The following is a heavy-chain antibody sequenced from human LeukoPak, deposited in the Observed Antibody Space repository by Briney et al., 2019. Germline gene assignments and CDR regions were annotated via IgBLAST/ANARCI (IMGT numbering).Heavy chain of an antibody. Sequence: GESLKISCKASGQSFTNYWIGWVRQMPGKGLEWMGIIHPLDSTTLYTPSLQGQVTISADKSISTAYLQWSSLQPSDTAMYYCARRYYHSTEFDPWGQGALVTVSS. V-gene: IGHV5-51*03. CDR2: IHPLDSTT. D-gene: IGHD3-22*01. CDR3: ARRYYHSTEFDP. CDR1: GQSFTNYW. J-gene: IGHJ5*02.